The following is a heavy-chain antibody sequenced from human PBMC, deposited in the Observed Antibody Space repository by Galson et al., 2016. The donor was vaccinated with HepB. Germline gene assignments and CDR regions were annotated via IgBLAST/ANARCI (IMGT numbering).Heavy chain of an antibody. CDR1: GGSISSVGYY. J-gene: IGHJ2*01. Sequence: TLSLTCSVSGGSISSVGYYWSWIRQPPGKGLEWIGYSDYSGSTYYNPSLKSRITISIDSSKNQFSLKVNSVTAADTAVYYCARETGTHWYFDLWGRGTLITVSP. CDR3: ARETGTHWYFDL. CDR2: SDYSGST. D-gene: IGHD7-27*01. V-gene: IGHV4-30-4*08.